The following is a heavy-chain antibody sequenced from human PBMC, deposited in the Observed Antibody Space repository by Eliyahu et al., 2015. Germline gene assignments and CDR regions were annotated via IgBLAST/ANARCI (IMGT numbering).Heavy chain of an antibody. CDR1: GFSLSTDGMA. Sequence: QVTLKESGPQLVKPTETLTLTCTFSGFSLSTDGMAVSWIRQPPGRALEWLAHIYSNDKKLYNASLENRLTISKGIYKTQVVLTMTDMHPVDTGTYFCARMRGGTPVWGQGTTLTVSS. CDR2: IYSNDKK. CDR3: ARMRGGTPV. V-gene: IGHV2-26*01. J-gene: IGHJ6*02. D-gene: IGHD2-15*01.